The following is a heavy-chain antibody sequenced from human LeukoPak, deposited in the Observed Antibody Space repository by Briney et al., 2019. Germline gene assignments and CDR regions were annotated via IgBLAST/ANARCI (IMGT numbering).Heavy chain of an antibody. CDR1: GYTFTSYY. CDR2: INPSGGST. V-gene: IGHV1-46*01. Sequence: ASVKVSCKASGYTFTSYYMHWVRQAPGQGLEWMGIINPSGGSTSYAQKFQGRVTITADESTSTAYMELSSLRSEDTAVYYCASRQYYYDSSGYSNPHLGAPRYGMDVWGQGTTVTVSS. CDR3: ASRQYYYDSSGYSNPHLGAPRYGMDV. J-gene: IGHJ6*02. D-gene: IGHD3-22*01.